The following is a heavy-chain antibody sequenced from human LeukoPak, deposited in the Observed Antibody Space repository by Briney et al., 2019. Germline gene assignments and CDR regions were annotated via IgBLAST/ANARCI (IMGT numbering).Heavy chain of an antibody. CDR3: ARVILPYYYGSGGYFDY. J-gene: IGHJ4*02. CDR2: IKQDGSEK. V-gene: IGHV3-7*01. D-gene: IGHD3-10*01. Sequence: GGSLRLSCAASGFTFSSYWMSWVRQAPGKGLEWVANIKQDGSEKYYVDSVKGRFTISRDNAKNSLYLQMNSLRAEDTAVYYCARVILPYYYGSGGYFDYWGQGTLVTVSS. CDR1: GFTFSSYW.